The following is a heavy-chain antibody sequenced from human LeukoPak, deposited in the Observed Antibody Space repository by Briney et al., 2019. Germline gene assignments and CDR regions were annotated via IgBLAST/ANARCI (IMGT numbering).Heavy chain of an antibody. J-gene: IGHJ6*02. V-gene: IGHV3-23*01. CDR2: ISGSGGST. Sequence: GGSLRLSCAASGFTISSYGISWVRQAPGKGLEWVSAISGSGGSTYYADSVKGRFTISRDNSKNTLYLQMNSLRAEDTAVYYCAKAVVPAAPSYYGMDVWGQGTTVTVSS. CDR3: AKAVVPAAPSYYGMDV. CDR1: GFTISSYG. D-gene: IGHD2-2*01.